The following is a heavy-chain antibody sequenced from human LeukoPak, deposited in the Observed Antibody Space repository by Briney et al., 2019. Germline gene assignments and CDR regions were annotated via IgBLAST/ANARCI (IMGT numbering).Heavy chain of an antibody. CDR1: GFTVSSYW. D-gene: IGHD2-21*01. CDR2: INSDGSST. J-gene: IGHJ4*02. CDR3: ARVRYCGGDCHYFDY. V-gene: IGHV3-74*01. Sequence: PGGSLRLSCAASGFTVSSYWMHWVRQAPGKWLVWVSRINSDGSSTSYADSVKGRFTISRDNAKNTLYLQMNSLRAEDTAVYYCARVRYCGGDCHYFDYWGQGTLVTVSS.